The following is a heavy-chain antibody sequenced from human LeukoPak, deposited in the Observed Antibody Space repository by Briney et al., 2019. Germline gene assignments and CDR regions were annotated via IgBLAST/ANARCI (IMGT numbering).Heavy chain of an antibody. J-gene: IGHJ4*02. D-gene: IGHD3-10*01. V-gene: IGHV3-30*18. Sequence: PGGSLRLSCAASGFTFSSYGMHWVGQAPGKGLEWVSVISYDGSNKYYADSVKGRFTISRDNSKNTLYLQMNSLRAEDTAVYYCAKSTLGFLWFGESSLDYWGQGTLVTVSS. CDR3: AKSTLGFLWFGESSLDY. CDR2: ISYDGSNK. CDR1: GFTFSSYG.